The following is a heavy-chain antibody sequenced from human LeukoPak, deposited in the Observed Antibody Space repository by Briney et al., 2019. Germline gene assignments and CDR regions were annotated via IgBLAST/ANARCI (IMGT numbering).Heavy chain of an antibody. D-gene: IGHD3-10*01. CDR1: GYTFTTYG. J-gene: IGHJ4*02. CDR2: LDNNGDNT. V-gene: IGHV3-23*01. CDR3: ARDYYASGSCDY. Sequence: GGSLRLSCVGSGYTFTTYGMSWVRQAPGKGLEWVSGLDNNGDNTYYADSVKGRFTISRDNSKNSLYLQMNSLRAEDTATYYCARDYYASGSCDYWGQGTLVTVSS.